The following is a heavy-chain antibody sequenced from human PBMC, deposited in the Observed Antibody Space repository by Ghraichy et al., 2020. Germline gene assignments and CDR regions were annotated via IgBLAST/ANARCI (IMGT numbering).Heavy chain of an antibody. J-gene: IGHJ6*02. V-gene: IGHV4-34*01. CDR2: INHSGST. D-gene: IGHD1-7*01. Sequence: SQTLSLTCAVYGGSFSGYYWSWIRQPPGKGLEWIGEINHSGSTNYNPSLKSRVTISVDTSKNQFSLKLSSVTAADTAVYYCARHDTRSKLRPVSYGMDVWGQGTTVTVSS. CDR3: ARHDTRSKLRPVSYGMDV. CDR1: GGSFSGYY.